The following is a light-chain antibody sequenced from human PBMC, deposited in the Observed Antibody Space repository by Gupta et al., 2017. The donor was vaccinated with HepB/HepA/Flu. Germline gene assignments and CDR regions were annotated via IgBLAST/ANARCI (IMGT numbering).Light chain of an antibody. V-gene: IGKV3-15*01. CDR3: QQYNDWPPWT. CDR2: GAS. CDR1: QSVSSN. Sequence: EIVMTQSPATLSVSPGERATLSCRASQSVSSNLAWYQQKPGQAPRLLISGASTRATGIPARFSGSGSGTEFTLTISSLQSEDCAVYYCQQYNDWPPWTFGLGTKVEIK. J-gene: IGKJ1*01.